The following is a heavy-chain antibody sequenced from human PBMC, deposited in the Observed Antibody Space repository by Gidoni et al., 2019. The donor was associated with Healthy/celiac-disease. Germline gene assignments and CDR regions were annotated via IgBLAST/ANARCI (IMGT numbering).Heavy chain of an antibody. CDR3: AREGTTGYYYGMDV. V-gene: IGHV1-69*04. CDR2: IIPILGIA. D-gene: IGHD4-17*01. CDR1: GGTFSSYA. J-gene: IGHJ6*02. Sequence: QVQLVQSGAEGKKPGSSVKVSCKASGGTFSSYAISWVRQAPGQGLEWMGRIIPILGIANYAQKFQGRVTITADKSTSTAYMELSSLRSEDTAVYYCAREGTTGYYYGMDVWGQGTTVTVSS.